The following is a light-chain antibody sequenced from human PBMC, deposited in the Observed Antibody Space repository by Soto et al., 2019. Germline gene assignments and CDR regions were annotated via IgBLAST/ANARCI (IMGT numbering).Light chain of an antibody. CDR1: SSNIGAGYD. V-gene: IGLV1-40*01. Sequence: QYVLTQPPSVSGAPGQRVTISCTGSSSNIGAGYDVHWYQQLPGTAPKLLIYGNSNRPSGVPDRFSGSKSGTSASLAITGFQAEDEADYYCQSYDSSLNGRVFGTGTKVTVL. CDR3: QSYDSSLNGRV. CDR2: GNS. J-gene: IGLJ1*01.